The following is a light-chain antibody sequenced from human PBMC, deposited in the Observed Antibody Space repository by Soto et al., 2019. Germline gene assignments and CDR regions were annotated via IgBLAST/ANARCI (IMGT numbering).Light chain of an antibody. CDR2: AAS. CDR1: QSVDSTY. V-gene: IGKV3-20*01. Sequence: EMVLTQSPGTLSLSPGERATLSCRASQSVDSTYLAWYQQKPGQAPRLLIYAASSRSAGIPDRFSGSGSGTDFTLTISRLEPEDFAVYYCQQYDTSPPLYTVGQGTKLEIK. CDR3: QQYDTSPPLYT. J-gene: IGKJ2*01.